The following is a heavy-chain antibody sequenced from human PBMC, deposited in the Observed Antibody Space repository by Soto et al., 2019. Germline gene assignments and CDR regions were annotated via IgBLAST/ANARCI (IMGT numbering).Heavy chain of an antibody. Sequence: ASVKVSCKASGYTFTSYYMHWVRQAPGQGLEWMGIINPSGGGTSYAQKFQGRVTMTRDTSTSTVYMELSSLRSEDTAVYYCARTTVTTNWFDPWGQGTLVTVSS. V-gene: IGHV1-46*01. D-gene: IGHD4-17*01. CDR1: GYTFTSYY. CDR2: INPSGGGT. J-gene: IGHJ5*02. CDR3: ARTTVTTNWFDP.